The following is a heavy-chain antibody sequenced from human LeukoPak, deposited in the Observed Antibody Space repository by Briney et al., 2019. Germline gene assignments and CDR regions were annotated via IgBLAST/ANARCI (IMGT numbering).Heavy chain of an antibody. Sequence: GGSLRLSCAASGFTFSSYDMHWVRHATGKGLEWISAIGTAGDTYYPGSVKGRFTISRENAKNSLYLQMNSLRAGDTAVYYCASGEVPDAFDIWGQGTMVTVSS. D-gene: IGHD3-16*01. CDR1: GFTFSSYD. J-gene: IGHJ3*02. CDR3: ASGEVPDAFDI. CDR2: IGTAGDT. V-gene: IGHV3-13*01.